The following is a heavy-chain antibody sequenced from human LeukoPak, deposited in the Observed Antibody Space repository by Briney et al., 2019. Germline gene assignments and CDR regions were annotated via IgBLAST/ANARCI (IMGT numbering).Heavy chain of an antibody. V-gene: IGHV3-53*01. CDR3: AKGHTGSCYSLQDC. CDR1: GFTVSSNY. Sequence: GGSLRLSCAASGFTVSSNYMSWVRQAPGLGLEWVSVIYSGGSTYYADSVKGRFTISRDNSKNTLYLQMNSLRAEDTAIYYCAKGHTGSCYSLQDCWGQGTLVTVSS. CDR2: IYSGGST. J-gene: IGHJ4*02. D-gene: IGHD2-15*01.